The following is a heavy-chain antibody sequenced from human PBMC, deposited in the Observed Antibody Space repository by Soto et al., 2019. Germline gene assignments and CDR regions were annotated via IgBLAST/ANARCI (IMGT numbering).Heavy chain of an antibody. V-gene: IGHV3-33*01. Sequence: QVQLVESGGGVVQPGRSLRLSCAASGFSFSSYGMHWVRQAPGKGLEWVAVIWYDGSNKYYVDSVKGRFTISRDNSKNTLYLQMNSLRAEDTAVYYCARDGEDYIRGSYRYFDYWGQGTLVTVSS. CDR3: ARDGEDYIRGSYRYFDY. D-gene: IGHD3-16*02. CDR2: IWYDGSNK. CDR1: GFSFSSYG. J-gene: IGHJ4*02.